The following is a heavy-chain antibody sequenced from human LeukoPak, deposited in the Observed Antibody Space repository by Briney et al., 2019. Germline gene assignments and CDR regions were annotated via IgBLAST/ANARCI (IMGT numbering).Heavy chain of an antibody. CDR3: ARSKRPMVGGVKGDWFDP. J-gene: IGHJ5*02. CDR1: GYTFTSYD. Sequence: ASVKVSCKASGYTFTSYDINWVRQATGQGLEWMGWMNPNSGNTGYAQKFQGRVTMTRNTSISTAYMELSSLRSEDTAVYYCARSKRPMVGGVKGDWFDPWGQGTLVTVSS. D-gene: IGHD3-10*01. V-gene: IGHV1-8*01. CDR2: MNPNSGNT.